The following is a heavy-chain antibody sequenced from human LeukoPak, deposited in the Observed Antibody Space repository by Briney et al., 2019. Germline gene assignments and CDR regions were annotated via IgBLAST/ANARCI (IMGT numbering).Heavy chain of an antibody. CDR3: ARGVANYYYYYMDV. J-gene: IGHJ6*03. Sequence: GGSLRLSCAASGFTFSSYAMSWVRQAPGKGLEWVANIKQDGSEKYYVDSVKGRFTISRDNAKNSLYLQMNSLRAEDTAVYYCARGVANYYYYYMDVWGKGTTVTVSS. CDR1: GFTFSSYA. V-gene: IGHV3-7*01. CDR2: IKQDGSEK.